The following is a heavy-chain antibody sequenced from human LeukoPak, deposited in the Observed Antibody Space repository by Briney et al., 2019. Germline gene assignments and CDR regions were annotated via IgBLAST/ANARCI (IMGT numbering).Heavy chain of an antibody. Sequence: GSSVKVSCKASGGTFSSYAISWVRQAPGQGLEWMGGIIPIFGTANYAQKFQGRVTITADESTSTAYMELSGLRSEDTAVYYCARDEPTRIAAAGTGGGTYYYYYYGMDVWGQGTTVTVSS. V-gene: IGHV1-69*01. CDR2: IIPIFGTA. CDR3: ARDEPTRIAAAGTGGGTYYYYYYGMDV. J-gene: IGHJ6*02. D-gene: IGHD6-13*01. CDR1: GGTFSSYA.